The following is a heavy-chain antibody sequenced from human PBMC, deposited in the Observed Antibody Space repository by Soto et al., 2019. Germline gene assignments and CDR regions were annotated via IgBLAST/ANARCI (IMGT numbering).Heavy chain of an antibody. V-gene: IGHV1-2*04. J-gene: IGHJ4*02. CDR2: INPNSGGT. CDR3: ARGIAPSCSFDY. Sequence: ASVKVSCKASGGTFSSYAISWVRQAPGQGLEWMGWINPNSGGTNYAQKFQGWVTMTRDTSISTAYMELSRLRSDDTAVYYCARGIAPSCSFDYWGPGTLVTVSS. CDR1: GGTFSSYA. D-gene: IGHD2-15*01.